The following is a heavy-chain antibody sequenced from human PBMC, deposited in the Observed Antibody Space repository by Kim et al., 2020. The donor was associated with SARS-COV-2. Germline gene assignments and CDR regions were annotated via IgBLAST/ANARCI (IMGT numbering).Heavy chain of an antibody. CDR2: IKQDGSEK. V-gene: IGHV3-7*03. CDR3: ARDVSGLTTWSPRAKYYYYGMDV. J-gene: IGHJ6*02. CDR1: GFTFSSYW. D-gene: IGHD4-4*01. Sequence: GGSLRLSCAASGFTFSSYWMSWVRQAPGKGLEWVANIKQDGSEKYYVDSVKGRFTISRDNAKNSLYLQMNSLRAEDTAVYYCARDVSGLTTWSPRAKYYYYGMDVWGQGTTVTVSS.